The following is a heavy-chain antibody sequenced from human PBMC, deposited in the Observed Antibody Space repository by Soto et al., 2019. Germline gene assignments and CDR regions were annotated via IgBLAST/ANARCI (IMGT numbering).Heavy chain of an antibody. Sequence: SETLSLTCTVSGGSISTSSYFWGWIRQPPGKGLEWIGSIYYSGSTYYNKYLKSRVTISVETSKNQFSLKLNSMTAADKAVYYCARDYDSSGDYWGQGTLVT. D-gene: IGHD3-22*01. CDR1: GGSISTSSYF. CDR3: ARDYDSSGDY. J-gene: IGHJ4*02. CDR2: IYYSGST. V-gene: IGHV4-39*01.